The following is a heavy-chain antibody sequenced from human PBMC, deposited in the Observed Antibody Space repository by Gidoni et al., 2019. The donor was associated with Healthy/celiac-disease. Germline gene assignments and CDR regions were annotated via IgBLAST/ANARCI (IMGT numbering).Heavy chain of an antibody. CDR1: GGSFSGYY. D-gene: IGHD6-19*01. CDR3: ARDGIAVAGVGMDV. CDR2: INHSGST. J-gene: IGHJ6*02. V-gene: IGHV4-34*01. Sequence: QVQLQQWGAGLLKPSETLSLTCAVYGGSFSGYYWSWIRQPPGKGLEWIGEINHSGSTNYNPSLKSRVTISVDTSKNQFSLKLSSVTAADTAVYYCARDGIAVAGVGMDVWGQGTTVTVSS.